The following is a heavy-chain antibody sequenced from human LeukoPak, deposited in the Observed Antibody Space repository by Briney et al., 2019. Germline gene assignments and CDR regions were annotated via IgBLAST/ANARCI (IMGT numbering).Heavy chain of an antibody. CDR3: ARRGYGSGSYYFDY. D-gene: IGHD3-10*01. CDR1: GFTFTTYA. V-gene: IGHV3-23*01. J-gene: IGHJ4*02. Sequence: GGSLRLSCAASGFTFTTYAMSWVRQAPGRGLEWVSAISNSGGSTYYADSVEGRFTISRDNSKNTLYLQINSLRAEDTAIYYCARRGYGSGSYYFDYWGQGTLVTVSS. CDR2: ISNSGGST.